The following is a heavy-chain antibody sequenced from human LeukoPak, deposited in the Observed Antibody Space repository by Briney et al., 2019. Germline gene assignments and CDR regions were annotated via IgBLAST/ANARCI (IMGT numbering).Heavy chain of an antibody. CDR2: MNPNSGNT. CDR3: ASRLSGSYSRFDY. CDR1: GYTFTSYD. D-gene: IGHD1-26*01. Sequence: ASVKVSCKASGYTFTSYDINWVRQATGQGLEWMGWMNPNSGNTGYAQKFQGRVTITRNTSISTAYMELSRLRSDDTAVYYCASRLSGSYSRFDYWGQGTLVTVSS. V-gene: IGHV1-8*01. J-gene: IGHJ4*02.